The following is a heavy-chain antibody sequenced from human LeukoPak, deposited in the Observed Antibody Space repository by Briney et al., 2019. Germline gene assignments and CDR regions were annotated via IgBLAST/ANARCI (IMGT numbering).Heavy chain of an antibody. CDR2: ISGSGGST. D-gene: IGHD3-10*01. J-gene: IGHJ4*02. CDR1: GFTFSSYA. V-gene: IGHV3-23*01. CDR3: AKGGFGELFVFYYFDY. Sequence: GGSLRLSCAASGFTFSSYAMSWVRQAPGKGLEWVPAISGSGGSTYYADSVKGRFTISRDNSKNTLYLQMNSLRAEDTAVYYCAKGGFGELFVFYYFDYWGQGTLVTVSS.